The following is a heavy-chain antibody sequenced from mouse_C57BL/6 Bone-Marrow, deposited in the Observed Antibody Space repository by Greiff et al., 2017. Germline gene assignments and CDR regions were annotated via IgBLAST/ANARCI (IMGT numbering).Heavy chain of an antibody. Sequence: VQLQQSGPELVKPGASVKISCKAPGYSFTGYYMNWVKQSPEKSLEWIGELNPSTVGTTYNQKCKAKATLTVDKSSSTAYMQRKSLTAEDSAVYYGARSLWPFAYWCQGTLVTVSA. CDR2: LNPSTVGT. CDR3: ARSLWPFAY. CDR1: GYSFTGYY. V-gene: IGHV1-42*01. J-gene: IGHJ3*01. D-gene: IGHD6-2*01.